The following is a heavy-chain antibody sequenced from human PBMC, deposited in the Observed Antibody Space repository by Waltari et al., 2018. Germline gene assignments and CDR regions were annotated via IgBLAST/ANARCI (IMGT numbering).Heavy chain of an antibody. CDR1: GFTFSSYS. V-gene: IGHV3-21*01. D-gene: IGHD4-17*01. CDR2: ISSSSSYI. CDR3: ARGPTTMVTQAPSDYYMDV. J-gene: IGHJ6*03. Sequence: EVQLVESGGGLVKPGGSLRLSCAASGFTFSSYSMNWVRQAPGKGLEWVSSISSSSSYIYYADSVKGRFTISRDNAKNSLYLQMNSLRAEDTAVYYCARGPTTMVTQAPSDYYMDVWGKGTTVTISS.